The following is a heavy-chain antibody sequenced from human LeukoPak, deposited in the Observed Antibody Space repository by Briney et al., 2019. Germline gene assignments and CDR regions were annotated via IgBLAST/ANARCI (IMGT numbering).Heavy chain of an antibody. Sequence: SETLSLTCTVSGGSISNHYWSWIRQPPGKGLEWIAYIYSSGSTNYNPSLKSRVTISVDSSKNQFSLKLSSVAAADTAVYYCARVAGDPGQKYYYGMDVWGQGTTVTVSS. V-gene: IGHV4-59*11. D-gene: IGHD3-16*01. J-gene: IGHJ6*02. CDR2: IYSSGST. CDR3: ARVAGDPGQKYYYGMDV. CDR1: GGSISNHY.